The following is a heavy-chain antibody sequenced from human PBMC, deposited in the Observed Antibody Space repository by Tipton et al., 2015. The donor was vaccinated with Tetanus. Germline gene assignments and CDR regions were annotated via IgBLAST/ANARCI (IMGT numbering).Heavy chain of an antibody. CDR1: GGSVSRSF. CDR3: ARSQRVEDDAGGLDFLTGFYGDYWFDL. D-gene: IGHD3-9*01. V-gene: IGHV4-59*02. CDR2: IYKTGDT. J-gene: IGHJ5*02. Sequence: TLSLTCTVSGGSVSRSFWGWIRQAPGKGLEWIGNIYKTGDTNYNPSLKSRVTMSVNTSKNQLSLRLSSVTAADTALYYCARSQRVEDDAGGLDFLTGFYGDYWFDLWGRGIPVTVSS.